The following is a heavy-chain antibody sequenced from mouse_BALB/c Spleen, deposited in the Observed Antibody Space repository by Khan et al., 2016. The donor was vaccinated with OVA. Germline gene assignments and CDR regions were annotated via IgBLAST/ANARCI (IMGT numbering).Heavy chain of an antibody. J-gene: IGHJ2*01. V-gene: IGHV1-9*01. CDR3: SLYGRRGDY. CDR2: ILRGSNIT. D-gene: IGHD1-1*01. Sequence: QVQLQQSGAELMKPGASVKLSCKATGFTFSNYWIEWIKQRPGHGLEWIGQILRGSNITNYNEKFKGKATFTAETSSNTAYWQLSSLASDDSAVYYCSLYGRRGDYWGQGTTVTVSS. CDR1: GFTFSNYW.